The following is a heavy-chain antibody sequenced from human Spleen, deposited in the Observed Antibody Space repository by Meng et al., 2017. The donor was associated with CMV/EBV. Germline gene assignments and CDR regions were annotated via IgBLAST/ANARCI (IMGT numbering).Heavy chain of an antibody. CDR1: SNSFSSGYY. CDR3: ARATGDSGYQFDY. V-gene: IGHV4-38-2*02. CDR2: MYHSGST. Sequence: SETLSLTCTASSNSFSSGYYWGWIRQPPGKGLEWIGSMYHSGSTYYNPSLKSRLTMSMDTSGNQFSLKVTSVTAADTAVYYCARATGDSGYQFDYWDQGTLVTVSS. J-gene: IGHJ4*02. D-gene: IGHD5-12*01.